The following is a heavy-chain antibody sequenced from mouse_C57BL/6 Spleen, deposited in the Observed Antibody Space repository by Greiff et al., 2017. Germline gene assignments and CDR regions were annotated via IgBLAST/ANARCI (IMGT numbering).Heavy chain of an antibody. D-gene: IGHD1-1*01. Sequence: DVKLVESGGGLVKPGGSLKLSCAASGFTFSDYGMHWVRQAPEKGLEWVAYISSGSSTIYYADTVKGRFTISRDNAKNTLFLQMTSLRSEDTAMYYCARLGLLRYFDYWGQGTTLTVSS. CDR3: ARLGLLRYFDY. V-gene: IGHV5-17*01. CDR1: GFTFSDYG. CDR2: ISSGSSTI. J-gene: IGHJ2*01.